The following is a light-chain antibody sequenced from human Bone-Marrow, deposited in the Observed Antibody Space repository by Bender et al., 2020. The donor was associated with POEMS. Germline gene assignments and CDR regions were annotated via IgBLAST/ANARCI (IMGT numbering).Light chain of an antibody. CDR1: SSDIGDYNY. Sequence: QSALTQPPSASGSPGQSVTISCTGTSSDIGDYNYVSWYQQHPGKAPKLMIYDVIKRPSGVPDRFSGSKSGNTASLTVSGLQSEDEADYYCSSYTSSFTYVFGTGTRVTVL. J-gene: IGLJ1*01. V-gene: IGLV2-8*01. CDR2: DVI. CDR3: SSYTSSFTYV.